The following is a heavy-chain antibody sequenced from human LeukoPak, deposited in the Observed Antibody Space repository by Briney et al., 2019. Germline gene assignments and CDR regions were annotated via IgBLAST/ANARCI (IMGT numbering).Heavy chain of an antibody. CDR1: GYTFTGYY. CDR2: INPNSGGT. Sequence: ASVKVSCKASGYTFTGYYMHWVRQAPGQGLEWMGWINPNSGGTNYAQKFQGRVIMTRDTSISTAYMELSRLRSDDTAVYYCARAIGRLVVGFDYWGQGTLVTVSS. CDR3: ARAIGRLVVGFDY. D-gene: IGHD3-22*01. J-gene: IGHJ4*02. V-gene: IGHV1-2*02.